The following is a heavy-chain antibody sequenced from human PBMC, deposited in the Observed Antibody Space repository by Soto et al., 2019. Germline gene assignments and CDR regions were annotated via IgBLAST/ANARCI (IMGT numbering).Heavy chain of an antibody. CDR2: IIPIFGTA. CDR3: ARAGREAGGLVYGMDV. D-gene: IGHD3-16*01. CDR1: GGTFSSYA. J-gene: IGHJ6*02. V-gene: IGHV1-69*01. Sequence: QVQLVQSGAEVKKPGSSVKVSCKASGGTFSSYAISWVRQAPGQGLEWMGGIIPIFGTANYVQKFQGRVTMTADESTSTAYMELSSLRSEDTAVYYCARAGREAGGLVYGMDVWGQGTTVTVSS.